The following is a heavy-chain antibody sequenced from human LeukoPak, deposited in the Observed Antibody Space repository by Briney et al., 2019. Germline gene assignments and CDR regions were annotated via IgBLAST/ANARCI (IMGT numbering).Heavy chain of an antibody. D-gene: IGHD3-16*01. Sequence: GGSLRLSCAASGFTFSSYSMNWVRQAPGKGLEWVSSISSSSSYIYYADSVKGRFTISRDNAKNSLYLQMNSLRAEDTAVYYCARGEGELMPIYWGQGTLVTVSS. CDR1: GFTFSSYS. V-gene: IGHV3-21*04. J-gene: IGHJ4*02. CDR3: ARGEGELMPIY. CDR2: ISSSSSYI.